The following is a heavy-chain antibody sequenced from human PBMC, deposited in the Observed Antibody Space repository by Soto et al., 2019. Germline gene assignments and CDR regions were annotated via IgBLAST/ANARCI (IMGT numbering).Heavy chain of an antibody. CDR2: IYYSGST. D-gene: IGHD3-22*01. CDR1: GGSISSGDYY. V-gene: IGHV4-30-4*01. CDR3: ARDPYYDSSGYLRGGAFDI. J-gene: IGHJ3*02. Sequence: PSETLSLTCTVSGGSISSGDYYWSWIRQPPGKGLEWIGYIYYSGSTYYNPPLKSRVTISVDTSKNQFSLKLSSVTAADTAVYYCARDPYYDSSGYLRGGAFDIWGQGTMVTVSS.